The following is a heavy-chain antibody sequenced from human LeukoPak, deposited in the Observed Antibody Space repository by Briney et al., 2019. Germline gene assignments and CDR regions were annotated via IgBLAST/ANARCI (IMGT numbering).Heavy chain of an antibody. CDR2: ISSSGYTI. V-gene: IGHV3-48*03. CDR3: AREDCSSTSCYDPSVSDY. CDR1: GFTFSHYE. J-gene: IGHJ4*02. D-gene: IGHD2-2*01. Sequence: GSLRLSCEAPGFTFSHYEMNWVRQAPGKGLEWVSYISSSGYTIYYADSVKGRFTISRDNAKNSLYLQMNSLRAEDTAVYYCAREDCSSTSCYDPSVSDYWGQGTLVTVSS.